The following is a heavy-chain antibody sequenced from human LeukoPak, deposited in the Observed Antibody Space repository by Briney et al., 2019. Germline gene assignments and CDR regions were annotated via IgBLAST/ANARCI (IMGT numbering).Heavy chain of an antibody. CDR1: GGAFDNYA. V-gene: IGHV1-69*04. J-gene: IGHJ4*02. CDR3: ARGLFGGFAAAPFDH. CDR2: IIPMLGKT. D-gene: IGHD2-2*01. Sequence: SVKVSCKASGGAFDNYAVSWVREAPGLGLEWMGRIIPMLGKTNSAQKFQDRVTITADTSTGTAYMELTNLRSDDTAVYFCARGLFGGFAAAPFDHWGQGTLVTVS.